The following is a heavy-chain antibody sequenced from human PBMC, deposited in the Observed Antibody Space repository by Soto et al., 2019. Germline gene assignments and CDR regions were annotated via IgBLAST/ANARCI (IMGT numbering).Heavy chain of an antibody. V-gene: IGHV3-7*03. D-gene: IGHD2-15*01. Sequence: GGSLGLCCTASGFTVSTYWMSWVRQAPGMGLEWVANIGEDGSEKYYVDSVKGRFTISRDNAKNSLYLQMNSLRADDTAVYYCARGSGGHNYYYGMDVWGQGTTVTVSS. CDR3: ARGSGGHNYYYGMDV. CDR2: IGEDGSEK. J-gene: IGHJ6*02. CDR1: GFTVSTYW.